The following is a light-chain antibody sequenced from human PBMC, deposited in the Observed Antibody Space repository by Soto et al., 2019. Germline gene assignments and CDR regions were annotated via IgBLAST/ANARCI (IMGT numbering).Light chain of an antibody. CDR1: QSVSSN. CDR2: GAS. J-gene: IGKJ3*01. V-gene: IGKV3-15*01. CDR3: QQYNNWPPFT. Sequence: EILLTQSPGTLSLSLGERATLSCRASQSVSSNLAWYQQKPGQAPRLLIYGASTRATGIPARFSGSGSGTEFTLTITSLQSEDFAVYYCQQYNNWPPFTFGPGTKVDIK.